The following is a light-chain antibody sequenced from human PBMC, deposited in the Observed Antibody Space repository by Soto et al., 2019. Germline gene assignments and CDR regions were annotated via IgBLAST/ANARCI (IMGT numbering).Light chain of an antibody. CDR2: EVG. J-gene: IGLJ1*01. CDR3: KSFTSSSTFV. Sequence: QSVLTQPASVSGSPGQTITISCTGTSSDVGDYNYVSWYQQHPGKAPKLMIYEVGNRPSGVSSRFSGSKSGNTASLTISGLQAEDEADYYCKSFTSSSTFVFGIGTKVTVL. V-gene: IGLV2-14*01. CDR1: SSDVGDYNY.